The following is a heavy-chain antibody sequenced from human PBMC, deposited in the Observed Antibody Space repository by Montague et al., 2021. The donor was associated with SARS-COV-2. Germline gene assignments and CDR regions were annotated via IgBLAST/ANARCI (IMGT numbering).Heavy chain of an antibody. CDR1: GFTFSDYY. J-gene: IGHJ4*02. D-gene: IGHD3-22*01. CDR2: ISSSGSTI. CDR3: ARDTRYYYDSSGYPDY. V-gene: IGHV3-11*01. Sequence: SLRLSCAASGFTFSDYYTSWIRQAPGKGLEWVSYISSSGSTIYYADSVKGRFTISRDNAKNSLYLQMNSLRAEDTAVYYCARDTRYYYDSSGYPDYWGQGTLVTVSS.